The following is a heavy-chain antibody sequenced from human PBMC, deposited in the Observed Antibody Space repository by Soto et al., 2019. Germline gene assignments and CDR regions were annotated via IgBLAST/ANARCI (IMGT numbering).Heavy chain of an antibody. CDR2: ISYDGSNK. Sequence: PGGSLRLSCAASGFTFSSYCMHWVRQAPGKGLEWVAVISYDGSNKYYADSVKGRFTISRDNSKNTLYLQMNSLRAEDTAVYYCAIRGDYSLFYYYGMDVWGQGTTVTVSS. CDR1: GFTFSSYC. CDR3: AIRGDYSLFYYYGMDV. J-gene: IGHJ6*02. V-gene: IGHV3-30*03. D-gene: IGHD4-17*01.